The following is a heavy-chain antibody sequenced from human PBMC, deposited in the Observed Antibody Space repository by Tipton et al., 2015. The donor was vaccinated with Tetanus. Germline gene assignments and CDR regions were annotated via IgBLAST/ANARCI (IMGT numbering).Heavy chain of an antibody. CDR2: VYYTGST. J-gene: IGHJ4*02. Sequence: GLVKPSETLSLSCSLSGGSLDSGLFYWNWIRQPPGKGLEWIGFVYYTGSTYYNPSLKSRVTISVDTSKNQFSLELSSVTAADTAVYYCARHSSLKALNYWGQGTLVTASS. CDR1: GGSLDSGLFY. V-gene: IGHV4-39*01. D-gene: IGHD3-9*01. CDR3: ARHSSLKALNY.